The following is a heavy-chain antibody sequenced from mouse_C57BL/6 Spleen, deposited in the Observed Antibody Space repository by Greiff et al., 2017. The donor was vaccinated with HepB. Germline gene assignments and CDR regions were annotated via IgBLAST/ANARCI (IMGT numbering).Heavy chain of an antibody. CDR2: ILPGSGNT. J-gene: IGHJ2*01. CDR3: ARGGFDY. V-gene: IGHV1-9*01. Sequence: VQLQQSGAELMKPGASVKLSCKATGYTFTGYGIEWVKQRPGHGLEWIGEILPGSGNTNHNEKFKDKATFTADTSSNTAYLQLSSLTTEDSGIYYCARGGFDYWGQGTTLTVSS. CDR1: GYTFTGYG.